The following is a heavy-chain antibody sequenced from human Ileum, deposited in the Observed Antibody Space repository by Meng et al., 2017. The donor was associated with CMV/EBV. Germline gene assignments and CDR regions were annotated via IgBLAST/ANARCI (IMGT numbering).Heavy chain of an antibody. V-gene: IGHV1-18*01. CDR3: PSDGVGSTSSWYHY. CDR1: GYTFTSYG. CDR2: ISAYNGNT. D-gene: IGHD6-13*01. J-gene: IGHJ4*02. Sequence: ASVKVSCKASGYTFTSYGISWVRQAPGQGLEWMGWISAYNGNTNYAQKLQGRATLTTDTSTSTAYMELRCLRSDDTAVYYCPSDGVGSTSSWYHYWGQGTLVTVSS.